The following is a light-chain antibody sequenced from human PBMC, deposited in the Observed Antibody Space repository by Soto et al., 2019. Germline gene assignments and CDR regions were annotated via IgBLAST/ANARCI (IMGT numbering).Light chain of an antibody. CDR2: DVS. CDR3: RSYTTSNTRQIV. Sequence: QSVLTQPASVSGSPGQSITISCTGTSSDVGGYNYVSWYQHHPGKAPKLIIYDVSNRPSGVSNRFSGSKSGNTASLTISGLQHEEEVYHYCRSYTTSNTRQIVFGTVTKVTVL. J-gene: IGLJ1*01. V-gene: IGLV2-14*03. CDR1: SSDVGGYNY.